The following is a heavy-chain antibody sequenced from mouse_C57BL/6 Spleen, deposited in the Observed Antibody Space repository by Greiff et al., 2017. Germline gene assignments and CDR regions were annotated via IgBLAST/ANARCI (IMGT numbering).Heavy chain of an antibody. Sequence: QVQLQQPGAELVKPGASVKLSCKASGYTFTSYWMHWVKQRPGQGLEWIGMIHPNSGSTNYNEKFKSKATLTVDKSSSTAYMQLSSLTSEDSAVYYCARMKGYGSSWFAYWGQGTLVTVSA. CDR3: ARMKGYGSSWFAY. D-gene: IGHD1-1*01. V-gene: IGHV1-64*01. J-gene: IGHJ3*01. CDR1: GYTFTSYW. CDR2: IHPNSGST.